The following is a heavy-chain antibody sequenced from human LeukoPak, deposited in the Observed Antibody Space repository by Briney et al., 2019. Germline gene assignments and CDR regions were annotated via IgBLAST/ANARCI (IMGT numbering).Heavy chain of an antibody. Sequence: GGSLRLSRAASGFIFSSSAMSWVRQAPGKGLEWVSTIDNSGTTYCPDSVKGRFTISRDNSKNTLYLQMNSLRAEDTATYYCAKSRGSGTYCFDYWGQGTLVTVSS. CDR3: AKSRGSGTYCFDY. CDR2: IDNSGTT. D-gene: IGHD3-10*01. V-gene: IGHV3-23*01. J-gene: IGHJ4*02. CDR1: GFIFSSSA.